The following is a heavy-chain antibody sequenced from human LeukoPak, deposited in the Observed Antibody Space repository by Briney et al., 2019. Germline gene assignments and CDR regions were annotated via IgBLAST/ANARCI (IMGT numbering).Heavy chain of an antibody. V-gene: IGHV4-4*07. J-gene: IGHJ4*02. CDR3: ARDLTDYYELDY. D-gene: IGHD3-22*01. CDR1: GGSISSYY. CDR2: IYTTGST. Sequence: PSETLSLTCTVSGGSISSYYWSWIRQPAGKGLEWLGRIYTTGSTSYNPSLKSRVTMSLDTSNNHFSLQLTSVTAADTAVYYCARDLTDYYELDYWGQGTLVTVSS.